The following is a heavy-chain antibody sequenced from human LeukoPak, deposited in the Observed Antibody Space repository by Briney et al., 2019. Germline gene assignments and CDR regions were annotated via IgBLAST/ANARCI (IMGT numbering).Heavy chain of an antibody. J-gene: IGHJ4*02. Sequence: SETLSLTCAVYGGSFSGYYWSWIRQPPGKGLEWIGEINHSGSTNYNPSLKSRVTISVDTSKNQFSLKLSSVTAADTAVYYCARSRLNCGGDCYLFYFDYWGQGTLVTVSS. CDR2: INHSGST. CDR1: GGSFSGYY. CDR3: ARSRLNCGGDCYLFYFDY. D-gene: IGHD2-21*02. V-gene: IGHV4-34*01.